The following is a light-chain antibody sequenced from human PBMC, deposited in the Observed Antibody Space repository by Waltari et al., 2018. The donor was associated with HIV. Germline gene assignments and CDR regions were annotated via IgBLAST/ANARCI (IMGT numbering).Light chain of an antibody. V-gene: IGLV1-47*01. CDR3: AAWDDSLSGYV. CDR2: SSN. Sequence: QSVLTQPPSASGTPGQRVTISCSGSSSNIGSSYVYWYQQVPGTAPKLLIYSSNHRPSGVPDRFSGSKSDTSASLAISGLRSEDEADYYCAAWDDSLSGYVFGTGTKVTVL. CDR1: SSNIGSSY. J-gene: IGLJ1*01.